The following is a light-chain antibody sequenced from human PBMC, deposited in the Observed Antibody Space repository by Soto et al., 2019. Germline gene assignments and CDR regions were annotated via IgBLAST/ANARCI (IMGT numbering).Light chain of an antibody. CDR1: QGISSY. J-gene: IGKJ2*01. CDR3: QQLNSYPSYT. Sequence: DIQLTQSPSFLSASVGDRVTITCRASQGISSYLAWYQQKPGKAPKLLIYAASTLQSGVPSRFSGGGPGTEFTLTISSLQPEDCATYYCQQLNSYPSYTFGQGTKLEIK. V-gene: IGKV1-9*01. CDR2: AAS.